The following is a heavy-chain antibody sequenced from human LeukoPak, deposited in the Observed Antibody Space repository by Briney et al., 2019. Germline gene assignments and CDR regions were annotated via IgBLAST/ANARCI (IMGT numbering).Heavy chain of an antibody. V-gene: IGHV4-39*01. CDR1: GGSISSSSYY. D-gene: IGHD3-9*01. CDR2: IYYSGST. J-gene: IGHJ3*02. CDR3: ARHVPDWLKLPMAFDI. Sequence: SETLSLTCTVSGGSISSSSYYWGWIRQPPGKGLEWIGSIYYSGSTYYNPSLKSRVTISVDTSKNQFSLKLSSVTAADTAVYYCARHVPDWLKLPMAFDIWGQGTMVTVSS.